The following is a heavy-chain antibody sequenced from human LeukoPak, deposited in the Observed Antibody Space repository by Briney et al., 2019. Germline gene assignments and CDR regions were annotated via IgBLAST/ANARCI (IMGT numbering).Heavy chain of an antibody. D-gene: IGHD3-10*01. CDR2: IYSSGST. J-gene: IGHJ5*02. CDR3: ARDSSSFGGRFDP. CDR1: GGSISSYY. V-gene: IGHV4-4*07. Sequence: SETLSLTCTVSGGSISSYYWNWIRQPAGKGLEWIGRIYSSGSTNYNPSLKSRVTMSVDTSKNQFSLKLSSVTAADTAVYYCARDSSSFGGRFDPWGQGTLVAVSS.